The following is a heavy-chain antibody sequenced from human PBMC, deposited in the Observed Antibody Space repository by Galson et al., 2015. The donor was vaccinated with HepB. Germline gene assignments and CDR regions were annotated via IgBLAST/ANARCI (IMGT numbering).Heavy chain of an antibody. D-gene: IGHD6-13*01. CDR1: GYTFTSYD. J-gene: IGHJ6*03. Sequence: SVKVSCKASGYTFTSYDINWVRQATGQGLEWMGWMNPNSGNTGYAQKFQGRVTMTRNTSISTAYMELSSLRSEDTAVYYCARGGIAAAGSYYYYYMDVWGKGTTVTVSS. CDR2: MNPNSGNT. V-gene: IGHV1-8*01. CDR3: ARGGIAAAGSYYYYYMDV.